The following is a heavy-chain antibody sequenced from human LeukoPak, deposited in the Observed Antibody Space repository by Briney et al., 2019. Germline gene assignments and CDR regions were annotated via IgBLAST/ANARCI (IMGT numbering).Heavy chain of an antibody. CDR3: ARGLRQGSAWSWGPKEKSYQYMDV. CDR2: INPRGST. V-gene: IGHV4-34*01. D-gene: IGHD6-19*01. J-gene: IGHJ6*04. Sequence: SETPSLTCTVSGGSISSGGYYWSWIRQHPRKGLEWIGEINPRGSTNYNPSLESRVTVSADTSRNQLSLSLTSVTAADSAVYFCARGLRQGSAWSWGPKEKSYQYMDVWGTGTTVIVSS. CDR1: GGSISSGGYY.